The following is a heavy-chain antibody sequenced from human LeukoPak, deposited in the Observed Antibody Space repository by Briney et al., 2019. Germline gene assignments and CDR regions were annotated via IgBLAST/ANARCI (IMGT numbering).Heavy chain of an antibody. CDR2: IGGRGGST. CDR3: AKAARGYYDSSGPSYYFDY. Sequence: GGSLRLSCAASGFTFSTYAMSWVRQAPGKGWGWVSAIGGRGGSTYYADSVKGRFTISRDNSKNTLYLQMNSLRAEDTAVYYCAKAARGYYDSSGPSYYFDYWGQGTLVTVSS. D-gene: IGHD3-22*01. J-gene: IGHJ4*02. CDR1: GFTFSTYA. V-gene: IGHV3-23*01.